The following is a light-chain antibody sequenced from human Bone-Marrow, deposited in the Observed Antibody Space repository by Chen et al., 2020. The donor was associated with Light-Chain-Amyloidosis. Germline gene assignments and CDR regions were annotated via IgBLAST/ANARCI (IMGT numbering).Light chain of an antibody. CDR3: SAYTITSTLV. V-gene: IGLV2-14*01. CDR1: SSDVGGDNH. J-gene: IGLJ1*01. Sequence: QSALTQPASVSGYPGQSITISCTGTSSDVGGDNHVSWYQQHPDKAHKLMIYEVTNRPSWVPDRFSGSKSDNTASLTSSGLQTEDEADYFCSAYTITSTLVFGSWTRVTVL. CDR2: EVT.